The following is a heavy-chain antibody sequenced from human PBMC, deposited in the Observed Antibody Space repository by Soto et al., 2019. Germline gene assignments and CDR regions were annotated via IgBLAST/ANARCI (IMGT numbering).Heavy chain of an antibody. J-gene: IGHJ4*02. D-gene: IGHD2-15*01. CDR2: IGAYNGNT. Sequence: ASVKVSCKSSGYSFRNYGITWVRQAPGQGLEWMGWIGAYNGNTNYAQRFQGRVTMTTDTSTSTAYLELRSLRSDDTAVYYCARDSLPMAVAAPDNWGQGTLVTVSS. CDR1: GYSFRNYG. CDR3: ARDSLPMAVAAPDN. V-gene: IGHV1-18*01.